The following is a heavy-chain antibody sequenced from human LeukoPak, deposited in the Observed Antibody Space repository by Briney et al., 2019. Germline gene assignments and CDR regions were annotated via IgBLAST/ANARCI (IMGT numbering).Heavy chain of an antibody. CDR2: IYTSGST. CDR1: GGSISSYY. CDR3: ARAFGEWPIYQGYFDY. Sequence: SETLSLTCTVSGGSISSYYWSWIRQPAGQGLEWIGRIYTSGSTNYNPSLKSRVTMSVDTSKNQFSLKLSSVTAADTAVYYCARAFGEWPIYQGYFDYWGQGTLVTVSS. D-gene: IGHD3-10*01. J-gene: IGHJ4*02. V-gene: IGHV4-4*07.